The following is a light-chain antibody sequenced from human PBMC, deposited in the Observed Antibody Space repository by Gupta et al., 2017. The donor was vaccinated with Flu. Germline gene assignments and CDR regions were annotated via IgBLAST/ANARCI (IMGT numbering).Light chain of an antibody. V-gene: IGKV1-5*03. CDR3: QQYSKYPIT. J-gene: IGKJ5*01. CDR1: QSISTW. Sequence: DIQMTQSTSSLSAFVGDRVTITCRASQSISTWLAWYQLKPGKAPKLLIYKESSLESGVPSRFSGSASGTEFTLTISSLQPDDFAIYYCQQYSKYPITFGQGTRLEIK. CDR2: KES.